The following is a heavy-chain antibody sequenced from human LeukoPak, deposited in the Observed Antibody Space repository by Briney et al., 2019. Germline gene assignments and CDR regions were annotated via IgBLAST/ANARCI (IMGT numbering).Heavy chain of an antibody. Sequence: PGGSLRLSCAASGFSVSGHWMHWARQLPGKGLVWVSRISPTGSTTSYADSVKGRFTVSRDNAKNTLYLQVNNLRAEDTAVYYCARGPSSNWSGLDFWGQGTLLTVSS. CDR3: ARGPSSNWSGLDF. V-gene: IGHV3-74*01. CDR2: ISPTGSTT. CDR1: GFSVSGHW. D-gene: IGHD6-13*01. J-gene: IGHJ4*02.